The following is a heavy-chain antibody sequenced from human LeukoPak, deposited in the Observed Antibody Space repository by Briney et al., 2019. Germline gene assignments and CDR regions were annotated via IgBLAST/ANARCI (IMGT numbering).Heavy chain of an antibody. J-gene: IGHJ4*02. CDR1: GFTFSSYA. Sequence: PGGSLRLSCAASGFTFSSYAMSWVRQAPGKGLEWVAVISYDGSNKYYADSVKGRFTISRDNSKNTLYLQMNSLRAEDTAVYYCARALDEGARFDYWGQGTLVTVSS. CDR2: ISYDGSNK. V-gene: IGHV3-30-3*01. CDR3: ARALDEGARFDY.